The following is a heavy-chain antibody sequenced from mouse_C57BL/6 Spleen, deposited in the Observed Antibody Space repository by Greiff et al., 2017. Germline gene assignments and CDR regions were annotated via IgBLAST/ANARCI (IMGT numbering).Heavy chain of an antibody. D-gene: IGHD1-1*01. CDR3: ARELYYAAMDY. V-gene: IGHV5-4*01. J-gene: IGHJ4*01. CDR2: ISDGGSYT. CDR1: GFTFSSYA. Sequence: VKLMESGGGLVKPGGSLKLSCAASGFTFSSYAMSWVRQTPEKRLEWVATISDGGSYTYYPDNVKGRFTISRDNAKNNLYLQMSHLKSEDTAMYYCARELYYAAMDYWGQGTSVTVSS.